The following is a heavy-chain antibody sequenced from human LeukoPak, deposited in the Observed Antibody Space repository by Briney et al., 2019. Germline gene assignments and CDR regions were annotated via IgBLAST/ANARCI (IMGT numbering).Heavy chain of an antibody. V-gene: IGHV4-59*06. Sequence: PSETLSLTCTVSGGSISSYYWSWIRQHPGKGLEWIGYIYYSGSTYYNPSPKSRVTISVDTSKNQFSLKLSSVTAADTAVYYCARFSALSIATRPFDYWGQGTLVTVSS. CDR2: IYYSGST. D-gene: IGHD6-6*01. J-gene: IGHJ4*02. CDR1: GGSISSYY. CDR3: ARFSALSIATRPFDY.